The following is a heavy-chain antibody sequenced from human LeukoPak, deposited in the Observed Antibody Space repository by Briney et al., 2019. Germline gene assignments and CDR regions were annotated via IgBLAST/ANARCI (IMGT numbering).Heavy chain of an antibody. CDR3: AKRGIVIRAVIIVGFHKEAYYFDY. CDR1: GITLSDYG. Sequence: GGSLRLSCAVSGITLSDYGMSWVRQAPGKGLEWVAGISDSGGSTNYADSVKGRFTISRDNPKNTLYLQMNSLRAEDTAVYSCAKRGIVIRAVIIVGFHKEAYYFDYWGQGALVTVSS. V-gene: IGHV3-23*01. J-gene: IGHJ4*02. CDR2: ISDSGGST. D-gene: IGHD3-10*01.